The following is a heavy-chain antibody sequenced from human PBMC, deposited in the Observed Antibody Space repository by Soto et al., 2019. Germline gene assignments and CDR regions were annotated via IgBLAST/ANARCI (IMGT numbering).Heavy chain of an antibody. V-gene: IGHV4-34*01. CDR1: GGSFSGYY. Sequence: PSETLSLTCAVYGGSFSGYYWSWIRQPPGKGLEWIGEINHSGSTNYNPSLKSRVTISVDTSKNQFSLKLSSVTAADTAVYYCARGFEYSSGEDYFDYWGQGTLVTVSS. CDR3: ARGFEYSSGEDYFDY. J-gene: IGHJ4*02. D-gene: IGHD6-25*01. CDR2: INHSGST.